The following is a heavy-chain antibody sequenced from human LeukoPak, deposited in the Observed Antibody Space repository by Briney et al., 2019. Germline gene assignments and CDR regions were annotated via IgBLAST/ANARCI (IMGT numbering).Heavy chain of an antibody. D-gene: IGHD3-22*01. CDR3: ARVQGGDYYDSSGYYPFDY. Sequence: ASVKVSCKASGYTFTSYYMHWVRQAPGQGLEWMGIINPSGGSTSYAQKFQGRVTMTRDTSTSTVYMELSRLRSDDTAVYYCARVQGGDYYDSSGYYPFDYWGQGTLVTVSS. V-gene: IGHV1-46*01. CDR1: GYTFTSYY. CDR2: INPSGGST. J-gene: IGHJ4*02.